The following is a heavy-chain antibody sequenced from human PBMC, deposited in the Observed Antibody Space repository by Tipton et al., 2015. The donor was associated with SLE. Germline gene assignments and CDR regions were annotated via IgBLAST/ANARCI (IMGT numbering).Heavy chain of an antibody. CDR2: VFYSGNT. Sequence: LRLSCTVSGASMSGDYWSWIRQPPGGGLEWIGYVFYSGNTRYNPSLQSRVSISIDTSKSRFSLRLTSVTAADTAVYYCARVDTALVFPFGGYYFDYWGQGILVTVSS. D-gene: IGHD5-18*01. V-gene: IGHV4-59*08. CDR1: GASMSGDY. CDR3: ARVDTALVFPFGGYYFDY. J-gene: IGHJ4*02.